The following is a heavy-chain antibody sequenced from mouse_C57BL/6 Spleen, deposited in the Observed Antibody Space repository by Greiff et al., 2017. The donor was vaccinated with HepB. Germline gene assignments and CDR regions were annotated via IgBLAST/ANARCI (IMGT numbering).Heavy chain of an antibody. CDR2: IHPNSGST. J-gene: IGHJ2*01. CDR1: GYTFTSYW. V-gene: IGHV1-64*01. D-gene: IGHD2-2*01. Sequence: QVQLQQSGAELVKPGASVKLSCKASGYTFTSYWMHWVKQRPGQGLEWIGMIHPNSGSTNYNEKFKSKSTLTVDKSSSTAYMQLSSLTSEDSAVYYCARGWLRQGNYFDYWGQVTTLTVSS. CDR3: ARGWLRQGNYFDY.